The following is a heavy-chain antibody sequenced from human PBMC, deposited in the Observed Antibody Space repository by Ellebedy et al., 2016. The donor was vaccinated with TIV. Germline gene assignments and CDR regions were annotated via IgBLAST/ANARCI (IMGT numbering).Heavy chain of an antibody. V-gene: IGHV1-24*01. Sequence: AASVKVSCKVSGYTLTELSMHWVRQAPGKGLEWMGGFDPEDGESIYAQKFQGRVTMTEDTSTDTAYMELSSRRSYDTAVYYCATANIINYYDSSGYHPSYYWGQGTLVTVSS. CDR3: ATANIINYYDSSGYHPSYY. CDR2: FDPEDGES. J-gene: IGHJ4*02. D-gene: IGHD3-22*01. CDR1: GYTLTELS.